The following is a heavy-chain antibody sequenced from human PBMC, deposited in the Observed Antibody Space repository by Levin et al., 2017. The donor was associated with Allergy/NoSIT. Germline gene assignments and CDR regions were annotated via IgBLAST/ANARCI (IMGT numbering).Heavy chain of an antibody. J-gene: IGHJ5*02. D-gene: IGHD5-12*01. Sequence: SETLSLTCTVSGGSISSSSYYWGWIRQPPGKGLEWIGSIYYSGSTYYNPSLKSRVTISVDTSKNQFSLKLSSVTAADTAVNYCARQGYSGYDWDWFDPWGQGTLVTVSS. V-gene: IGHV4-39*01. CDR2: IYYSGST. CDR3: ARQGYSGYDWDWFDP. CDR1: GGSISSSSYY.